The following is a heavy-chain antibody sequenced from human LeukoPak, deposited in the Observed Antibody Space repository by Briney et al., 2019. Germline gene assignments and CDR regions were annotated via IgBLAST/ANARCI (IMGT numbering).Heavy chain of an antibody. CDR1: GFTFSSYE. D-gene: IGHD1-26*01. CDR2: ISSSGSTI. Sequence: PGGSLRLSCAASGFTFSSYEMNWVRQAPGKGLEWVSYISSSGSTIYYADSVKGRFTISRDNAKNSLFLQMNSLRAEDTAVYYCARDLYSGNDYWGQGILVTVSS. V-gene: IGHV3-48*03. J-gene: IGHJ4*02. CDR3: ARDLYSGNDY.